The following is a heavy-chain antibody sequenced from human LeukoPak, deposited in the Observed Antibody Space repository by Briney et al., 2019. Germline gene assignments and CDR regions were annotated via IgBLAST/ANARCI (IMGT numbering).Heavy chain of an antibody. CDR2: INHSGST. CDR3: ARTDTAMDDDY. Sequence: SETLSLTCAVYGGSFSGYYWSWIRQPPGKGLEWIGEINHSGSTNYNPSLKSRVTISVDTSKNQFSLKLSSVTAADTAVYYCARTDTAMDDDYWGQGTLVTVSS. V-gene: IGHV4-34*01. D-gene: IGHD5-18*01. CDR1: GGSFSGYY. J-gene: IGHJ4*02.